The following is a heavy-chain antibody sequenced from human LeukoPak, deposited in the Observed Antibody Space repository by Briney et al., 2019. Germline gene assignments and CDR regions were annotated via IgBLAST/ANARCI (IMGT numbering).Heavy chain of an antibody. J-gene: IGHJ4*02. CDR2: IYYSGST. CDR1: GGSISTYY. CDR3: ARGVSSLDY. Sequence: SETLSLTCTVSGGSISTYYWSCIRQPPGKGLEWIGHIYYSGSTKYNPSLKSRVTISVDTSKNQFSLKLNAVTAADTAVFYCARGVSSLDYWGQGTLVTVSS. V-gene: IGHV4-59*01.